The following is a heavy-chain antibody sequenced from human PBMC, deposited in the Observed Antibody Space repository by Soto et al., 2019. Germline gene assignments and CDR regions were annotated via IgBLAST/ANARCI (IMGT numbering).Heavy chain of an antibody. V-gene: IGHV1-69*13. J-gene: IGHJ4*02. CDR3: ARDPYYYDSSGYYRDY. CDR2: IIPIFGTA. CDR1: GGTFSSYA. Sequence: VASVKVSCKASGGTFSSYAISWVRQAPGQGLEWMGGIIPIFGTANYAQKFQGRVTITADESTSTAYMELSSLRSEDTAVYYCARDPYYYDSSGYYRDYWGQGTLVTVSS. D-gene: IGHD3-22*01.